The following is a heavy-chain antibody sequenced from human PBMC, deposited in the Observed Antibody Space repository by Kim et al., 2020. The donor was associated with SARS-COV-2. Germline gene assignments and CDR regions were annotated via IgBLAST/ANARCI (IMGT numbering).Heavy chain of an antibody. D-gene: IGHD3-22*01. CDR3: TRQDYDSSGYYSSIAFDI. Sequence: KGRFTISRDDSKNTAYLQMNSLKTEDTAVYYCTRQDYDSSGYYSSIAFDIWGQGTMVTVSS. J-gene: IGHJ3*02. V-gene: IGHV3-73*01.